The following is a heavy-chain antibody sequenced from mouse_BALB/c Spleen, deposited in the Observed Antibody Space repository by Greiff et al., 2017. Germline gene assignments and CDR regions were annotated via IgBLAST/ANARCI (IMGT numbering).Heavy chain of an antibody. CDR2: ISSGGGST. D-gene: IGHD2-10*01. Sequence: EVMLVESGGGLVKPGGSLKLSCAASGFAFSSYDMSWVRQTPEKRLEWVAYISSGGGSTYYPDTVKGRFTISRDNAKNTLYLQMSSLKSEDTAMYYCARHPSYGNFAMDYWGQGTSVTVSS. CDR1: GFAFSSYD. V-gene: IGHV5-12-1*01. J-gene: IGHJ4*01. CDR3: ARHPSYGNFAMDY.